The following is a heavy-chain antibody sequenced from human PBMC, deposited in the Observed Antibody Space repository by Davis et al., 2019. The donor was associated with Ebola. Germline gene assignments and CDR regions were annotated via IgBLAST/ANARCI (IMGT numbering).Heavy chain of an antibody. J-gene: IGHJ4*02. D-gene: IGHD3-10*01. CDR1: GFTFRSYA. CDR2: ISYDGSNK. Sequence: GESLKISCAASGFTFRSYAMHWVRQAPGKGLEWVAVISYDGSNKYYADSVKGRFTISRDNAKNSLYLQMNSLRAEDTAVYYCARARGYFGSGILGYWGQGTLVTVSS. CDR3: ARARGYFGSGILGY. V-gene: IGHV3-30-3*01.